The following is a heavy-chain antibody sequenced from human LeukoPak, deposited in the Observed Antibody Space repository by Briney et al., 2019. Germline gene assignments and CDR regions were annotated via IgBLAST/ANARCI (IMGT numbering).Heavy chain of an antibody. V-gene: IGHV1-18*01. D-gene: IGHD6-13*01. CDR2: ISAYNDNT. J-gene: IGHJ3*02. Sequence: VASVKVSCKASGGTFNSYAISWVRQAPGQGLEWMGWISAYNDNTNYAQKLQGRVTMTTDTTTSTAYMELRSLKSDDTAVYYCARDRARIAAAGMSYAFDIWGQGTMVTVSS. CDR3: ARDRARIAAAGMSYAFDI. CDR1: GGTFNSYA.